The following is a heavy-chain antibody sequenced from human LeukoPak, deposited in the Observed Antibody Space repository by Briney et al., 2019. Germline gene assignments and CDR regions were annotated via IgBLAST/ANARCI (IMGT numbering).Heavy chain of an antibody. Sequence: SQTLSLTCAVSGGSISSGGYSWSWIRQPPGKGLEWIGYIYHSGSTYYNPSLKSRVTISVDRSKTQFSLKLSSVTAADTAVYYCARGGSGSYRLDAFDIWGQGTMVTVSS. J-gene: IGHJ3*02. V-gene: IGHV4-30-2*01. CDR3: ARGGSGSYRLDAFDI. CDR2: IYHSGST. D-gene: IGHD1-26*01. CDR1: GGSISSGGYS.